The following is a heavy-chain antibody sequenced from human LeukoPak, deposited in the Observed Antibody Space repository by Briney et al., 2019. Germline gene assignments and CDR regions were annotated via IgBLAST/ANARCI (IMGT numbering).Heavy chain of an antibody. J-gene: IGHJ4*02. D-gene: IGHD4-17*01. Sequence: GGSLRLSCAASGFTFSMYGMHWVRQAPGKGREWVAAISYDGSNKYYADSVKGRFTISRDNSKNTLYLQMNSLRAEDTAVYYCARADGDYFDYWGQGTLVTVSS. CDR3: ARADGDYFDY. V-gene: IGHV3-30*19. CDR2: ISYDGSNK. CDR1: GFTFSMYG.